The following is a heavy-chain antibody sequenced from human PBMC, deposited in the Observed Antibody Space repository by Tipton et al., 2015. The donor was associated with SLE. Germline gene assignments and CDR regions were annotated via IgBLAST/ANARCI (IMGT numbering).Heavy chain of an antibody. Sequence: SLRLSCTASGLTFNDYAFHWVRQAPGKGPEWVSGISWNGGNIGYADSVRGRFTISRDNAKNALYLQMNSLRVEDTALYYCAKEMRFSLGSYHFDYWGQGTLVTVSS. CDR3: AKEMRFSLGSYHFDY. V-gene: IGHV3-9*01. D-gene: IGHD3-10*01. CDR2: ISWNGGNI. J-gene: IGHJ4*02. CDR1: GLTFNDYA.